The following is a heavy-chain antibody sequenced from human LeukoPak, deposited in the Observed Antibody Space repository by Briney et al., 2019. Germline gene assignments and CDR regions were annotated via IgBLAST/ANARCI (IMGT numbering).Heavy chain of an antibody. CDR3: AKGYDTDPLGWFDP. CDR2: ISWNSGSI. V-gene: IGHV3-9*01. D-gene: IGHD3-9*01. CDR1: GFTFDDYA. Sequence: GGSLRLSCAASGFTFDDYAMHWVRQAPGEGLEWVSGISWNSGSIGYADSVKGRFTISRGNAKNSLYLQMNSLRAEDTALYYCAKGYDTDPLGWFDPWGQGTLVTVSS. J-gene: IGHJ5*02.